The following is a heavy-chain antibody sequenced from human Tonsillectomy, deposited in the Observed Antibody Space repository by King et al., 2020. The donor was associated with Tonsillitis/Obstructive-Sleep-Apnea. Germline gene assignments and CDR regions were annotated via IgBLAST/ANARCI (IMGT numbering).Heavy chain of an antibody. J-gene: IGHJ4*02. V-gene: IGHV1-2*02. CDR2: INPNSGGT. CDR3: VSGSDFDF. CDR1: GYIFSGYY. Sequence: QLVQSGAEVKKPGASVKVSCKASGYIFSGYYMHWVRQAPGQGLEWMGYINPNSGGTDYGQNFQGRVSMTRDTSISTAFMELSRLRSDDTAVYYCVSGSDFDFWGRGTLVTVSS. D-gene: IGHD5-12*01.